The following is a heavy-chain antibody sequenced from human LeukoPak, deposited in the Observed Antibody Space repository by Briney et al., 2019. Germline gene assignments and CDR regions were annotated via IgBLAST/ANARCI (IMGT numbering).Heavy chain of an antibody. CDR3: ARVRPRLVPKHSLDC. CDR2: MNPNSGNT. D-gene: IGHD2-2*01. J-gene: IGHJ4*02. Sequence: ASVKVSCKASGGTFSSYAISWVRQAPGQGLEWMGWMNPNSGNTGYAQKFQGRVTMTRNTSISTAYMELSSLRSEDTAVYYCARVRPRLVPKHSLDCWGQGTLVTVSS. V-gene: IGHV1-8*02. CDR1: GGTFSSYA.